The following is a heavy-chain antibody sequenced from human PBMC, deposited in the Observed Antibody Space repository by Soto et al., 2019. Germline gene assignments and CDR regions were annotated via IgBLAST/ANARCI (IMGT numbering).Heavy chain of an antibody. J-gene: IGHJ3*02. V-gene: IGHV1-69*13. Sequence: SVKVSCEASGGSFSSYAISWVRQAPGQGLEWMGGIIPIFGTANYAQKFQGRVTITADESTSTAYMELSSLRSEDTAVYYCARDYGEAFDIWGQGTMVTVSS. CDR3: ARDYGEAFDI. D-gene: IGHD4-17*01. CDR1: GGSFSSYA. CDR2: IIPIFGTA.